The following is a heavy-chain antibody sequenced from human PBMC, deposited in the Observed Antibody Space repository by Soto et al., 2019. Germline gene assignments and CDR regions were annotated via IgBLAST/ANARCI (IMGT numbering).Heavy chain of an antibody. CDR3: AKGDIRFLEWLQNYYGMDV. CDR2: ISGSGGST. J-gene: IGHJ6*02. V-gene: IGHV3-23*01. D-gene: IGHD3-3*01. CDR1: GFTFSSYA. Sequence: VQLLESGGGLVQPGGSLRLSCAASGFTFSSYAMSWVRQAPGKGLEWVSAISGSGGSTYYADSVKGRFTISRDNSKNTLYLQMNSLRAEDTAVYYCAKGDIRFLEWLQNYYGMDVWGQGTTVTVSS.